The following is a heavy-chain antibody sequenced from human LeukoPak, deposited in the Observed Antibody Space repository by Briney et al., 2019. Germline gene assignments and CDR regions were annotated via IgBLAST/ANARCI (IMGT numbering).Heavy chain of an antibody. V-gene: IGHV4-4*09. CDR2: IYTSGST. Sequence: PSETLSLTCTVSGGSISSYYWSWIRQPPGKGLEWIGYIYTSGSTNYNPSPKSRVTISVDTSKNQFSLKLSSVTAADTAVYYCARRRGPAAGPYDAFDTWGQGTMVTVSS. J-gene: IGHJ3*02. CDR1: GGSISSYY. CDR3: ARRRGPAAGPYDAFDT. D-gene: IGHD6-13*01.